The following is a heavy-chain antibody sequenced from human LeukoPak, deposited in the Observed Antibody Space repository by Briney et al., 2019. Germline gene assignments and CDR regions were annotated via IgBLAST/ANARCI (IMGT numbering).Heavy chain of an antibody. CDR1: GYSFASYW. V-gene: IGHV5-51*01. D-gene: IGHD3-10*01. J-gene: IGHJ4*02. Sequence: GESLKISCKGSGYSFASYWIGWVRQMPGKGREWMGIIYPGDSDNRYSPSFQGQVTISADKSISTAYLQWSSLKASDTAMYYCARVSGSGSYYNEFDYWGQGTLVTVSS. CDR2: IYPGDSDN. CDR3: ARVSGSGSYYNEFDY.